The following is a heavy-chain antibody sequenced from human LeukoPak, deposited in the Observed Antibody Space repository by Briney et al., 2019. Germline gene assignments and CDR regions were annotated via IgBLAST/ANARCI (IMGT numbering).Heavy chain of an antibody. V-gene: IGHV1-3*01. D-gene: IGHD3-22*01. CDR3: ARDDSSGCSPFDY. Sequence: ASVKVSCKASGYTFTSYAMHWVRQAPGQRLEWMGWINAGNGNTKYSQKFQGRVTITRDTSASTAYMELSSLRSEDTAVYYCARDDSSGCSPFDYWGQGTLVTVSS. CDR2: INAGNGNT. J-gene: IGHJ4*02. CDR1: GYTFTSYA.